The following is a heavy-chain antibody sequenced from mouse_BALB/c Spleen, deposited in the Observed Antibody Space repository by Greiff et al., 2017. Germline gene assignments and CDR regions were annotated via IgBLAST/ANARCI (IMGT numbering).Heavy chain of an antibody. CDR2: IRNKANGYTT. D-gene: IGHD2-14*01. CDR1: GFAFTDYY. Sequence: EVQRVESGGGLVQPGGSLRLSCATSGFAFTDYYMSWVRQPPGKALEWLGFIRNKANGYTTEYSASVKGRFTISRDNSQSILYLQMNTLRAEDSATYYCARSRYDAMDYWGQGTSVTVSS. J-gene: IGHJ4*01. V-gene: IGHV7-3*02. CDR3: ARSRYDAMDY.